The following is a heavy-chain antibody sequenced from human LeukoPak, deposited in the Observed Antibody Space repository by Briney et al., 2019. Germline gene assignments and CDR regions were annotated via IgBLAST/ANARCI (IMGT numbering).Heavy chain of an antibody. Sequence: PGGSLRLSCVVSGFTFNRCWINWVRQAPGKGLEWVAHINPDGRDTYYVDSVKGRFTISRDNAQNSMYLQMNSLRVEDTAVYYCTSWGDTTAEYFQRWGQGTLVTVSS. CDR2: INPDGRDT. J-gene: IGHJ1*01. CDR1: GFTFNRCW. V-gene: IGHV3-7*01. CDR3: TSWGDTTAEYFQR. D-gene: IGHD2-21*02.